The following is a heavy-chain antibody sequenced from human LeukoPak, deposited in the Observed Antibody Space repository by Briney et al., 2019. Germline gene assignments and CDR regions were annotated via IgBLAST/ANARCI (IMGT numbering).Heavy chain of an antibody. J-gene: IGHJ4*02. CDR1: GGSFSNYY. Sequence: PSQTLSLTCTIYGGSFSNYYWSWIRQSAGTPLEWIGEINHSGRTNYHPSLKSRITISVDTSKNQFYLKLSSVTAADTAVYYCARGPWFGESNYCDYWGQGTLVTVSS. CDR2: INHSGRT. V-gene: IGHV4-34*01. CDR3: ARGPWFGESNYCDY. D-gene: IGHD3-10*01.